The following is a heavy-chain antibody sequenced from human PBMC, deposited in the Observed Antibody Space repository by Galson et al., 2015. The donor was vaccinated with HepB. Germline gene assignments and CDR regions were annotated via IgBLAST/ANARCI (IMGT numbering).Heavy chain of an antibody. CDR3: AKDGSGSGSYPLVYGMDV. V-gene: IGHV3-30*02. Sequence: SLRLSCAASGFTFSNYGMHWVRQAPGKGLEWVAFIWDDGSNKYHADSVKGRFTISRDNSKNTLDLQMNSLRTEDTAVYYCAKDGSGSGSYPLVYGMDVWGQGTTVTVSS. D-gene: IGHD3-10*01. CDR2: IWDDGSNK. J-gene: IGHJ6*02. CDR1: GFTFSNYG.